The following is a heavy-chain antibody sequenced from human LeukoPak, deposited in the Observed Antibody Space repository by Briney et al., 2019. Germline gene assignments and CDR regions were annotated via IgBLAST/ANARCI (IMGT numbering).Heavy chain of an antibody. Sequence: SETLSLTCAVSGGSISSGGYSWSWIRQPPGKGLEWIGYIYHSGSTYYNPSLKSRVTISVDRTKNPFSLKLSSVTAADTAVYYCARGRTGLGYSYGYYPDYWGQGTLVTVSS. CDR1: GGSISSGGYS. V-gene: IGHV4-30-2*01. CDR3: ARGRTGLGYSYGYYPDY. D-gene: IGHD5-18*01. CDR2: IYHSGST. J-gene: IGHJ4*02.